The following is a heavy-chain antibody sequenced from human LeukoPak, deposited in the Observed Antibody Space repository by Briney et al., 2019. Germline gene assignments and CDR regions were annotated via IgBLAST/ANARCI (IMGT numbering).Heavy chain of an antibody. Sequence: SVKVSCKASGGTFSSYAISWVRQAPGQGLEWMGGIIPIFGTANYAQKFQGRVTITADESTSTACMELSSLRSEDTAVYYCATNYYDSSGYYLDAFDIWGQGTMVTVSS. CDR2: IIPIFGTA. D-gene: IGHD3-22*01. CDR1: GGTFSSYA. J-gene: IGHJ3*02. V-gene: IGHV1-69*01. CDR3: ATNYYDSSGYYLDAFDI.